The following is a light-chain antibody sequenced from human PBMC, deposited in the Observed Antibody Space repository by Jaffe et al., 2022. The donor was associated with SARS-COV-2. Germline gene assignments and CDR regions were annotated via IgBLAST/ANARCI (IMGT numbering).Light chain of an antibody. V-gene: IGKV1-5*03. J-gene: IGKJ4*01. Sequence: DIQMTQSPSTLSASIGDRVTITCRASQSIGSWLAWYRQKPGKAPNLVIYKASTLESGVPSRFSGSGSGTEFALTISSLQPDDFATYYCQQYKTYPFTFGGGSKVEIK. CDR1: QSIGSW. CDR3: QQYKTYPFT. CDR2: KAS.